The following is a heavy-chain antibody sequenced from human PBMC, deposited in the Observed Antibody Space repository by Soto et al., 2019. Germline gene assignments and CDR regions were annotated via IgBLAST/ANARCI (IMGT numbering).Heavy chain of an antibody. V-gene: IGHV1-2*04. D-gene: IGHD6-6*01. CDR2: INPNGGGT. Sequence: ASVKVSCKASGYVFPDYYVHWVRQAPGEGLEWMGRINPNGGGTNYAQKFEGWVTMTTDTSISTAYMELSRLNFDDTAVYYCARGEQLVHFDSWGQGTLVTVSS. CDR1: GYVFPDYY. CDR3: ARGEQLVHFDS. J-gene: IGHJ4*01.